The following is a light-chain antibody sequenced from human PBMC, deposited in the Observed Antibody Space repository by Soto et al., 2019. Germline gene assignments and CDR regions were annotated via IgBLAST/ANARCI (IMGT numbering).Light chain of an antibody. CDR3: QKLNSYPLT. Sequence: DIQLTQSPSFLSASVGDRVTITCRASQGISSYLAWYQQKPGKAPKLLIYAASTLQTGVPSRFSGSGSGTEFTVTISSLQPEDFATYYCQKLNSYPLTFGGGTKVEIK. J-gene: IGKJ4*01. V-gene: IGKV1-9*01. CDR1: QGISSY. CDR2: AAS.